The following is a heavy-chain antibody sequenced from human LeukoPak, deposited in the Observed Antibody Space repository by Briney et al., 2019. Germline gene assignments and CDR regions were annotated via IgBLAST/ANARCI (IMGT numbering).Heavy chain of an antibody. CDR1: GYTFTGYY. V-gene: IGHV1-2*02. J-gene: IGHJ3*02. CDR3: ARGHSIVGATSAFDI. D-gene: IGHD1-26*01. Sequence: GASVKVSCKASGYTFTGYYMHWVRQAPGQGHEWMGWINPNSGGTNYAQKFQGRVTMTRDTSISAAYMELSRLRSDDTAVYYCARGHSIVGATSAFDIWGQGTMVTVSS. CDR2: INPNSGGT.